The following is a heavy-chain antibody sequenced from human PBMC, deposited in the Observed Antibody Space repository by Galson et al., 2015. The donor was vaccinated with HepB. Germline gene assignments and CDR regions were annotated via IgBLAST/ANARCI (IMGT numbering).Heavy chain of an antibody. V-gene: IGHV3-30-3*01. Sequence: SLRLSCAASGFTFSSYAMHWVRQAPGKGLEWVAVISYDGSNKYYADSVKGRFTISRDNSKNTLYLQMNSLRAEDTAVYYCARDGYSSGCPAYWGQGTLVTVSS. J-gene: IGHJ4*02. CDR1: GFTFSSYA. CDR2: ISYDGSNK. D-gene: IGHD6-19*01. CDR3: ARDGYSSGCPAY.